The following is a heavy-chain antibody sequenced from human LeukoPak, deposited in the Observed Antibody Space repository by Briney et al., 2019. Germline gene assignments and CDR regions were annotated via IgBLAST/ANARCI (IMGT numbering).Heavy chain of an antibody. V-gene: IGHV4-4*02. CDR1: GGSISRSNW. Sequence: SGTLSLTCTVSGGSISRSNWWSWVRQPPGKGLEWIGEIHDTGSTNYNPPLKSRVTMSLDKSKNQFSLNLNSVTAADTAVYYCATYYGILSGYTFDYWGQGTLVAVSS. D-gene: IGHD3-9*01. CDR2: IHDTGST. CDR3: ATYYGILSGYTFDY. J-gene: IGHJ4*02.